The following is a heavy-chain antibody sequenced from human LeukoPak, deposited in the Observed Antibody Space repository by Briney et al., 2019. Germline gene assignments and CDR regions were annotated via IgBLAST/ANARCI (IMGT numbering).Heavy chain of an antibody. CDR1: GFTFDDYG. J-gene: IGHJ4*02. D-gene: IGHD6-13*01. CDR3: ARDRKAILIAASLTG. V-gene: IGHV3-20*04. CDR2: INGNGGSA. Sequence: GGSLRLSCAASGFTFDDYGMSWVRQAPGKGLEWVSGINGNGGSAAYADSVKGRFTISRDNSKNTLYLQMNSLRAEDTAVYYCARDRKAILIAASLTGWGQGTLVTVSS.